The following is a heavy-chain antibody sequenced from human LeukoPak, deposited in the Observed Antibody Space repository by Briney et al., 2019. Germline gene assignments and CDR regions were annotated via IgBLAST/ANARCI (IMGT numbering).Heavy chain of an antibody. D-gene: IGHD2-2*02. CDR2: ISSSSSTI. J-gene: IGHJ6*03. CDR3: ARLYCSSTSCYILSHYYYYYMDV. CDR1: GFTFSSYS. V-gene: IGHV3-48*01. Sequence: GGSLRLSCAASGFTFSSYSMNWVRQAPGKGLEWVSYISSSSSTIYYAESVEGRFTISRDNAKNSLYLQMNSLRAEDTAVYYCARLYCSSTSCYILSHYYYYYMDVWGKGTTVTVSS.